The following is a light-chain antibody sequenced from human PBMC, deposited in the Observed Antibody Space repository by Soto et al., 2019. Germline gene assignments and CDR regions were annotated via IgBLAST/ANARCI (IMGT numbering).Light chain of an antibody. CDR2: EVS. J-gene: IGLJ1*01. CDR3: TSYAGNNNFCV. V-gene: IGLV2-8*01. CDR1: SSDVGGYDY. Sequence: QSVLTQPPSASGSHGQSVTISCIGTSSDVGGYDYVSWYQQHPGKAPKLIISEVSKRPSGVPDRFSGSKSGNTASLTVSGLQADDEATYYCTSYAGNNNFCVFGTGTKVTVL.